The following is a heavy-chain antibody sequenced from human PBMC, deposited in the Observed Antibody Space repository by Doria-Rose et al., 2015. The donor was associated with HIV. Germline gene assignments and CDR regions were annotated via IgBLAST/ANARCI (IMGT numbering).Heavy chain of an antibody. V-gene: IGHV2-26*01. J-gene: IGHJ4*02. CDR2: IFSDDER. CDR1: GVSLSSPGMG. D-gene: IGHD6-13*01. Sequence: SGPVLVKPTETLTLTCTVSGVSLSSPGMGVSWIRQPPGKALEWPANIFSDDERSYKTSLKSRLTIARGTSKSHVVLTMTDMDPVDTATYYCARIKSSRWYHKYYFDFWGQGTLVIVSA. CDR3: ARIKSSRWYHKYYFDF.